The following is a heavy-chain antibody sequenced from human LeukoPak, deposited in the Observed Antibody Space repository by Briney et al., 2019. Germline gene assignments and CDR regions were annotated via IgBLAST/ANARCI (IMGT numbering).Heavy chain of an antibody. D-gene: IGHD3-10*01. Sequence: SETLSLTCAVYGGSFSGYYWSWIRQPPGKGLEWIGEIYHSGSTNYNPSLKSRVTISVDESKNQFSLKLSSVTAADTAVYYCARVIDYYGSGSYYRGYYYGMDVWGQGTTVTVSS. CDR2: IYHSGST. J-gene: IGHJ6*02. V-gene: IGHV4-34*01. CDR1: GGSFSGYY. CDR3: ARVIDYYGSGSYYRGYYYGMDV.